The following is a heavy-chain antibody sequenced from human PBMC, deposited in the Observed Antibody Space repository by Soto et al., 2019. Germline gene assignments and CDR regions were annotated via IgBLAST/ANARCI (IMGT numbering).Heavy chain of an antibody. D-gene: IGHD6-19*01. CDR1: GYAFTSYN. Sequence: QVQLVQSGAEVKKPGASVKVSCKASGYAFTSYNMHWVRQAPRQGLEWMGIINPSGGSTSYAQKFQGRVTMTRDTSTSTVYMELSSLRSEDTAVYYCARGSSGKEDYWGQGTLVTVSS. CDR2: INPSGGST. J-gene: IGHJ4*02. V-gene: IGHV1-46*01. CDR3: ARGSSGKEDY.